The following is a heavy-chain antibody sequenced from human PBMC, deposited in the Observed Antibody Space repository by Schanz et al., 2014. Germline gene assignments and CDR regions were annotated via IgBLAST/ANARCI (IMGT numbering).Heavy chain of an antibody. CDR1: GFTFITFA. D-gene: IGHD3-10*01. Sequence: EVHLVESGGGLVQPGGSLRLSCAASGFTFITFAMSWVRQAPGKGPEWVSAIGGDASRTYYADSVKGRFTISRDNSKSTLYLQMNSLRADATAVYYCARAPPLVRGIAGWFGPWGQGSLVTVSS. V-gene: IGHV3-23*04. J-gene: IGHJ5*02. CDR3: ARAPPLVRGIAGWFGP. CDR2: IGGDASRT.